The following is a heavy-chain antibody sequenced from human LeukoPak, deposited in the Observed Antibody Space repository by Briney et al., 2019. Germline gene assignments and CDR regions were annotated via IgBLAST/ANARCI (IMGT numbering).Heavy chain of an antibody. J-gene: IGHJ4*02. Sequence: GGSLRLSCAASGFTFSDYYMSWIRQAPGKGLEWVSYISSSGSTIYYADSVKGRFPISRDNAKNSLYLQMNSLRAEDTAVYYCARGRWELLFLCFDYWGQGTLVTVSS. CDR3: ARGRWELLFLCFDY. D-gene: IGHD1-26*01. CDR2: ISSSGSTI. V-gene: IGHV3-11*04. CDR1: GFTFSDYY.